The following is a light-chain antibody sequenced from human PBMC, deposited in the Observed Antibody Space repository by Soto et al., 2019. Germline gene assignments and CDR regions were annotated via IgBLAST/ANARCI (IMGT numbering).Light chain of an antibody. CDR3: QQRHMWPIT. V-gene: IGKV3D-20*02. Sequence: EIVLTQSPGTLSLSPVERATLSCSASQSVSNNYLAWYQQKPGQAPRLLIYGASNRATGIPDRFSGSGSGTDFTLTISSLEPEDSAVYYCQQRHMWPITFGQGTRLEIK. CDR1: QSVSNNY. CDR2: GAS. J-gene: IGKJ5*01.